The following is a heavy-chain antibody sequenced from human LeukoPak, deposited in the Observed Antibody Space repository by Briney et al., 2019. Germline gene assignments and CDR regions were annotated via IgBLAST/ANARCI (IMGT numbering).Heavy chain of an antibody. J-gene: IGHJ4*02. CDR1: GFTFSNYD. CDR2: IGTGGDT. CDR3: ARGFLTNQGHGPTFDY. V-gene: IGHV3-13*01. D-gene: IGHD1-14*01. Sequence: QTGGSLRLSCAASGFTFSNYDMEWVRQPTGKPLEWVSHIGTGGDTIDPTPVKGRFTVSRENAKNSLYLQMSSLRVEDTAVYYCARGFLTNQGHGPTFDYWGQGILVTVSS.